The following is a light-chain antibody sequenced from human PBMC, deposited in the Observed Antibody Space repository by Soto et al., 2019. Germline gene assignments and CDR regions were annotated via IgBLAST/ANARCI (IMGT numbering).Light chain of an antibody. CDR1: QSVSRNY. Sequence: EMWLPQSPGTLSLSPGERATPSCRASQSVSRNYLAWYQQKPGQGPRLLIYGASRRATGIPDRFSGSGSGTDFTLTISRLEPEDFAMYYCQQYGTSRAFGQGTKVEIK. CDR2: GAS. CDR3: QQYGTSRA. V-gene: IGKV3-20*01. J-gene: IGKJ1*01.